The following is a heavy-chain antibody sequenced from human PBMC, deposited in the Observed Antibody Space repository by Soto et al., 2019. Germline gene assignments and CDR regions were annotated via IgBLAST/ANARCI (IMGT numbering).Heavy chain of an antibody. CDR2: ISGSGGST. V-gene: IGHV3-23*01. D-gene: IGHD3-9*01. CDR3: AKDPLIMSVWYFDL. CDR1: GFTFSSYA. J-gene: IGHJ2*01. Sequence: EVQLLESGGGLVQPGGSLRLSCAASGFTFSSYAMRWVRQAPGKGLEWVSAISGSGGSTYYADSVKGRFTISRDNSKNPLYLQMNSLRAEDTAVYYCAKDPLIMSVWYFDLWGRGNLVPVSS.